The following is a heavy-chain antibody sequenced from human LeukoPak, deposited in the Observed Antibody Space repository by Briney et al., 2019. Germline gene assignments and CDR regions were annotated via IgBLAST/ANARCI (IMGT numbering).Heavy chain of an antibody. J-gene: IGHJ4*02. V-gene: IGHV3-11*01. CDR1: GFTFSDYY. CDR3: ARARPVYYGGECGY. Sequence: GGSLRLSCAASGFTFSDYYMTWIRQAPGKGREWVSHISSSGSTIYYADSVKGRFTISRDNAKNSLYLQMNSLRAEDTAVYYCARARPVYYGGECGYWGQGTLVTVSS. D-gene: IGHD3-10*01. CDR2: ISSSGSTI.